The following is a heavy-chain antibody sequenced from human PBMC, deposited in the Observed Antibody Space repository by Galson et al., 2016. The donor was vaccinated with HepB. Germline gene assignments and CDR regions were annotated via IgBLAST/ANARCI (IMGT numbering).Heavy chain of an antibody. Sequence: QSGAEVKKPGESLKIACKGSGYSFSTSWIAWVRQMPGKGLEWMGTIYPGDSDTRYSPSFQGQVTFSADRSISIAYLQWSSLKASDTATYYCARRPNHYAMDVWGQGTTVTVSS. CDR2: IYPGDSDT. CDR1: GYSFSTSW. J-gene: IGHJ6*02. V-gene: IGHV5-51*01. CDR3: ARRPNHYAMDV.